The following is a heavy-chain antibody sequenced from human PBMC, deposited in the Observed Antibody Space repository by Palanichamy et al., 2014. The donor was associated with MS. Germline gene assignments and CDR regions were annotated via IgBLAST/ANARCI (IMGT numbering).Heavy chain of an antibody. J-gene: IGHJ4*02. CDR1: GFTVSNNY. CDR3: AGQETAKTGDSIIDY. D-gene: IGHD5-18*01. V-gene: IGHV3-53*01. Sequence: EVHLVESGGGLIQPGGSLRLSCAASGFTVSNNYMSWVRQAPGKGLEWVSLIYSGGSTSYADSVKGRFTISRDNSKNTLYLQMSSLRAEDTAVYYCAGQETAKTGDSIIDYWGQGTLVTVSS. CDR2: IYSGGST.